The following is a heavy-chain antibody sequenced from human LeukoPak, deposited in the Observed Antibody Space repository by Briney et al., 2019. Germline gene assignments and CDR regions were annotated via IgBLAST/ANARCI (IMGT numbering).Heavy chain of an antibody. V-gene: IGHV4-59*01. CDR2: IYYSGST. CDR3: ARDRVRSGFDY. J-gene: IGHJ4*02. D-gene: IGHD2-2*01. Sequence: SETLSLTCTVSGGSISSYYWSWIRQPPGKGLEWIGYIYYSGSTNYNPSLKSRVTISVDTSKNQFSLELSSVTAADTAVYYCARDRVRSGFDYWGQGTLVTVSS. CDR1: GGSISSYY.